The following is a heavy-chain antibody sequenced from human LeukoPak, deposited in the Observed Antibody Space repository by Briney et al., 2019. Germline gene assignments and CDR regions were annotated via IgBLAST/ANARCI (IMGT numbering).Heavy chain of an antibody. Sequence: PSETLSLTCTVSGGSISTSSYYWGWVRQPPGKGLEWIGNIFYSGSTYYSPSLKSRVTISLDTSRNQFSLKLNSVTAADTAVYYCARPRYDSSGYYPYYFDYWGQGTLVTVSS. CDR3: ARPRYDSSGYYPYYFDY. CDR1: GGSISTSSYY. J-gene: IGHJ4*02. D-gene: IGHD3-22*01. CDR2: IFYSGST. V-gene: IGHV4-39*07.